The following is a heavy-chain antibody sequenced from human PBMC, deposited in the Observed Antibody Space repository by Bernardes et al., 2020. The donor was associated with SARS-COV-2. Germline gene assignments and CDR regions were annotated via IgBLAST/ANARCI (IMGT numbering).Heavy chain of an antibody. Sequence: GGFLRLSCAASGFTFSSYGMHWVRQAPGKGLEWLAVIWYDGSNKYYADSVKGRFTISRDNSKNTLYLQMNSLRAEDTAVYYCARQIGSYYGMDVWGQGTTVTVSS. CDR2: IWYDGSNK. D-gene: IGHD1-26*01. V-gene: IGHV3-33*01. CDR3: ARQIGSYYGMDV. J-gene: IGHJ6*02. CDR1: GFTFSSYG.